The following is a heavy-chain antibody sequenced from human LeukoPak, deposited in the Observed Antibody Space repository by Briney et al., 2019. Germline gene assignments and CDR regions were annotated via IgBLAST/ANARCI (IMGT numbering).Heavy chain of an antibody. CDR2: INPNSGGT. D-gene: IGHD3-10*01. CDR1: GYTFTGYY. Sequence: ASVKVSCKASGYTFTGYYMHWMRQAPGQGLEWMGWINPNSGGTNYAQKFQGRVTMTRDTSISTAYMELSRLRSDDTAVYYCARDHNYYGSGGDYYMDVWGKGTTVTVSS. V-gene: IGHV1-2*02. J-gene: IGHJ6*03. CDR3: ARDHNYYGSGGDYYMDV.